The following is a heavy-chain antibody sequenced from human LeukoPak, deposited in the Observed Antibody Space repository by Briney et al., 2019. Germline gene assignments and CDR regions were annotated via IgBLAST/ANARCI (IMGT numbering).Heavy chain of an antibody. Sequence: ASVKVSCKASGYTFTSYGISWVRQAPGQGLEWMGWISAYNGNTNYAQKLQGRVTMTTDTSTSTAYMELRSLRSDDTAVYYCARGGGIDVYGEGPRAFDIWGQGTMVTVSS. V-gene: IGHV1-18*01. CDR2: ISAYNGNT. J-gene: IGHJ3*02. CDR3: ARGGGIDVYGEGPRAFDI. D-gene: IGHD5/OR15-5a*01. CDR1: GYTFTSYG.